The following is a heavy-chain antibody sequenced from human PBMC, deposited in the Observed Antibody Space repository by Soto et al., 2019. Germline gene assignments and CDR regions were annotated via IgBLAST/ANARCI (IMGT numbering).Heavy chain of an antibody. Sequence: EVQLVESGGGLVQPGGSLRLSCAASGFSFSSYEMNWVRQAPGKGLEWVSYISDGGGAIHYADSVKGRFTVSRDNAESSLYLQMNSRRAEDTALYYCARDIGGGNWFDPWGQGTLVTVSS. CDR2: ISDGGGAI. V-gene: IGHV3-48*03. D-gene: IGHD1-26*01. J-gene: IGHJ5*02. CDR1: GFSFSSYE. CDR3: ARDIGGGNWFDP.